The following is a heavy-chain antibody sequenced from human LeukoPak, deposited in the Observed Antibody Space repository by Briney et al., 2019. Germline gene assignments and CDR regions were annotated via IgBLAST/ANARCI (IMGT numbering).Heavy chain of an antibody. V-gene: IGHV3-23*01. J-gene: IGHJ4*02. CDR2: ISGSGGST. CDR3: AKDRESPNPYYFDY. CDR1: GFTFSSYG. Sequence: GGSLRLSSAASGFTFSSYGMSWVRPAPGQGLEWVSAISGSGGSTYYADSVKGRFTISRDNSKNTLYLQMNSLRAEDTAVYYCAKDRESPNPYYFDYWGQGTLVTVSS.